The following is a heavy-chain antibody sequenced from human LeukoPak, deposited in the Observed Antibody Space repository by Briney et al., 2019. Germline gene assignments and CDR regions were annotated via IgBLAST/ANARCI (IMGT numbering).Heavy chain of an antibody. J-gene: IGHJ4*02. V-gene: IGHV1-8*01. D-gene: IGHD3-22*01. CDR2: INPNSGYT. Sequence: ASVKVSCKASGYTFTSYDINWVRQATGQGLEWMGWINPNSGYTGYAQKFQGRVTMTRNTSINTTYMELSSLTSEDTAVYYCARLLDSGGYYSPLDYWGQGTLVTVSS. CDR1: GYTFTSYD. CDR3: ARLLDSGGYYSPLDY.